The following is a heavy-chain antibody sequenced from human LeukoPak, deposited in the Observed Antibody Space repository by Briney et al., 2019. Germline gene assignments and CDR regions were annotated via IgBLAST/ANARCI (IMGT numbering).Heavy chain of an antibody. Sequence: GGSLRLSCAASGFTFSSYGMHWVRQAPGKGLEWVAFIRYDGSNKYYADSVKGRFTISRDNSKNTLYLQMNSLRAEDTAVYYCARVGVITDYYYYYMDVWGKGTTVTVSS. J-gene: IGHJ6*03. CDR2: IRYDGSNK. CDR1: GFTFSSYG. D-gene: IGHD3-22*01. V-gene: IGHV3-30*02. CDR3: ARVGVITDYYYYYMDV.